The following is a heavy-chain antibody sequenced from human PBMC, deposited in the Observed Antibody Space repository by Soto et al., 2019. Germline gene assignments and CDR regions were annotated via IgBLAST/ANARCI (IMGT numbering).Heavy chain of an antibody. Sequence: QVQLVESGGGLVKPGGSLRLSCAATGFSFSDYDMTWIRQAPGQGLEWLSYISRTDSSKYYAGSVKGRFTISVDSAKRSVYLQMNCLRADDTAVYYCARDLYGLDVWGQGTTVIVSS. CDR2: ISRTDSSK. CDR1: GFSFSDYD. V-gene: IGHV3-11*01. CDR3: ARDLYGLDV. J-gene: IGHJ6*02.